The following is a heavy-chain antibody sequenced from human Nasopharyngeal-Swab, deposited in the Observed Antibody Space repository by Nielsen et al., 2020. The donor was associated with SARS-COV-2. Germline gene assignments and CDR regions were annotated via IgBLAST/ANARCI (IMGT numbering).Heavy chain of an antibody. CDR1: GFTFTSSA. Sequence: SVKVSCKASGFTFTSSAMQWVRQARGQRLEWIGWIVVGSGNTNYAQKFQERVTITRDMSTSTAYMELSSLRSKDTAVYYCAAETSYPYDFWSGSYYYYGMDVWGQGTTVTVSS. D-gene: IGHD3-3*01. CDR3: AAETSYPYDFWSGSYYYYGMDV. J-gene: IGHJ6*02. CDR2: IVVGSGNT. V-gene: IGHV1-58*02.